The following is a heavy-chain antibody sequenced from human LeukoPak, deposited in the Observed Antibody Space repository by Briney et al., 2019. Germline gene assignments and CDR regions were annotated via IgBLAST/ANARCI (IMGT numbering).Heavy chain of an antibody. CDR3: ARVRGREETTFIDY. Sequence: GGSLRLSCAASGFTFSSYEMNWVRQAPGKGLEWVSYISSSGSTIYYADSVKGRFTISRDNDNNALYLQMNSLRAEDTSVYYCARVRGREETTFIDYWGQGPLLTVPS. J-gene: IGHJ4*02. V-gene: IGHV3-48*03. D-gene: IGHD4-17*01. CDR2: ISSSGSTI. CDR1: GFTFSSYE.